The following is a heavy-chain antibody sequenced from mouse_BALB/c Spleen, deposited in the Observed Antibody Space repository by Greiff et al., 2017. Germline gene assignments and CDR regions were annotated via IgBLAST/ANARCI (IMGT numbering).Heavy chain of an antibody. CDR1: GFTFSDYG. CDR2: ISNLAYSI. Sequence: DVMLVESGGGLVQPGGSRKLSCAASGFTFSDYGMAWVRQAPGKGPEWVAFISNLAYSIYYADTVTGRFTISRENAKNTLYLEMSSLRSEDTAMYYCARVLWLRADYWYFDDWGAGTTVTVSS. D-gene: IGHD2-2*01. J-gene: IGHJ1*01. V-gene: IGHV5-15*02. CDR3: ARVLWLRADYWYFDD.